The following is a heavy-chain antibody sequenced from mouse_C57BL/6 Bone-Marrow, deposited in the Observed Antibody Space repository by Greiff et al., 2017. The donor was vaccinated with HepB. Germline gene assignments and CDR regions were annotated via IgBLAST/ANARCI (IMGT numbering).Heavy chain of an antibody. D-gene: IGHD2-4*01. V-gene: IGHV5-9*01. CDR3: ARLGYDYDNYFDY. Sequence: EVQLVESGGGLVKPGGSLKLSCAASGFTFSSYTMSWVRQTPEKRLEWVATISGGGGNTYYPDSVKGRVTISRDNAKNTLYLQMSSLRSEDTALYYCARLGYDYDNYFDYWGQGTTLTVSS. CDR2: ISGGGGNT. CDR1: GFTFSSYT. J-gene: IGHJ2*01.